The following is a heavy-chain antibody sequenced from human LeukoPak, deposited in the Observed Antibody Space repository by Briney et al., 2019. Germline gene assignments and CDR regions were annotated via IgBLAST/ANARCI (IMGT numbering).Heavy chain of an antibody. J-gene: IGHJ4*02. D-gene: IGHD6-19*01. CDR2: ISYDGSNK. Sequence: GGSLRLSCAASGFTFSSYAMHWVRQAPGKGLEWVAVISYDGSNKYYADSVKGRFTISRDNSKNTLYLQMNSLRAEDTAVYYCARDPFWNSAVAGRTWDDYWAREPWSPSPQ. CDR1: GFTFSSYA. V-gene: IGHV3-30-3*01. CDR3: ARDPFWNSAVAGRTWDDY.